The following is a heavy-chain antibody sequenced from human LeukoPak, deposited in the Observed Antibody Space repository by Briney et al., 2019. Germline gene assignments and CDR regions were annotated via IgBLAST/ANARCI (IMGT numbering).Heavy chain of an antibody. CDR3: ARVRAGWYFDY. CDR1: GFPFTPHS. J-gene: IGHJ4*02. D-gene: IGHD6-19*01. CDR2: ITPGSSTI. Sequence: GGSLRLSCAASGFPFTPHSMSWVRQAPGKGLEWVSSITPGSSTINYADSVKGRFTTSRDNAKNSLNLQMNSLRDEDTAVYYCARVRAGWYFDYWGQGTLVTVSS. V-gene: IGHV3-48*02.